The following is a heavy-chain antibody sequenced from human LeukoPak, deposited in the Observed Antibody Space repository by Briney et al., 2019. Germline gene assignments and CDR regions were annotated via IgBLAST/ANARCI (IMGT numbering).Heavy chain of an antibody. V-gene: IGHV3-48*01. CDR2: ISSSSSTI. CDR1: RFTFSIFA. D-gene: IGHD6-19*01. CDR3: ARDRGGWPDY. Sequence: GGSLRLSCAASRFTFSIFAMNWVRQAPGKGLEWLSYISSSSSTIYYADSVKGRFTISRDNAKNSLYLQLNSLRPEDTGLYYCARDRGGWPDYWGQGALVTVSS. J-gene: IGHJ4*02.